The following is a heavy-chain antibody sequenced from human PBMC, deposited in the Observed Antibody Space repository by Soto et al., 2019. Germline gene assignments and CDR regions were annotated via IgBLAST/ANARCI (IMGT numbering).Heavy chain of an antibody. CDR3: ARGREFQVATIIQFDY. Sequence: GASVKVSCKASGYTFTSYYMHWVRQAPGQGLEWMGWISAYNGNTNYAQKLQGRVTMTTDTSTSTAYMELRSLRSDDTAVYYCARGREFQVATIIQFDYWGQGTLVTVSS. V-gene: IGHV1-18*04. CDR1: GYTFTSYY. CDR2: ISAYNGNT. D-gene: IGHD5-12*01. J-gene: IGHJ4*02.